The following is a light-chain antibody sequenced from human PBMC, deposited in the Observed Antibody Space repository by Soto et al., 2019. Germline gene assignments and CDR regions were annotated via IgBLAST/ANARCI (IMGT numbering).Light chain of an antibody. Sequence: EIVLTQSPATLSSSPGETATLSCRASQYVGSRLAWYQHKPGQAPRLLIYYMSKRATGIPARFSGSGSGTDFTLTISSLAPDDFAIYYCPQRQSWPRTFGKGTKADIK. CDR3: PQRQSWPRT. V-gene: IGKV3-11*01. J-gene: IGKJ1*01. CDR1: QYVGSR. CDR2: YMS.